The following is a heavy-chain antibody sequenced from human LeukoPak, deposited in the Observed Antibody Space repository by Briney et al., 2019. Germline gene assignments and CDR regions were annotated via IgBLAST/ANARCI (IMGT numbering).Heavy chain of an antibody. CDR1: GFTFDEYA. V-gene: IGHV3-9*01. D-gene: IGHD1-1*01. J-gene: IGHJ4*02. Sequence: GGSLRLSCAASGFTFDEYAMHWVRQAPGKGLEWVSGISYSSGSIGYVDSVKGRFTISRDNAKNSLYLQMNSLRVEDTALYYCAKDIGTTGTYPLFDYWGQGTLVTVSS. CDR3: AKDIGTTGTYPLFDY. CDR2: ISYSSGSI.